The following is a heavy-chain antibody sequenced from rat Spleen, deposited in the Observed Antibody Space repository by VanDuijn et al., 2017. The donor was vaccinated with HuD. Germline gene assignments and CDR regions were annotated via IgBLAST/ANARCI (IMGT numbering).Heavy chain of an antibody. D-gene: IGHD1-6*01. Sequence: EVQLQESGPGLVKPSQSLSLTCSVTGYSITSNYWGWIRKFPGNKLEWMGYINGAGSTNYNPPLKSQISITRDTSKNQFFLQLTSVTTKDTATYYCARRHYGYTDYFDYWGQGVMVTVSS. J-gene: IGHJ2*01. CDR2: INGAGST. CDR3: ARRHYGYTDYFDY. CDR1: GYSITSNY. V-gene: IGHV3-3*01.